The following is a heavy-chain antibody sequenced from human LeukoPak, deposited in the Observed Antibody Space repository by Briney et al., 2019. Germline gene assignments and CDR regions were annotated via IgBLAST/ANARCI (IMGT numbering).Heavy chain of an antibody. CDR3: AREAYYDFWSGYFRNDWANNWFDP. J-gene: IGHJ5*02. D-gene: IGHD3-3*01. V-gene: IGHV4-34*01. CDR2: INHSGST. CDR1: GGSFRGYY. Sequence: SETLSLTCAVYGGSFRGYYWSWIRQPPGKGLEWIGEINHSGSTNYNPSLKSRVTISVDTSKNQFSLKLSSVTAADTAVYYCAREAYYDFWSGYFRNDWANNWFDPWGQGTLVTVSS.